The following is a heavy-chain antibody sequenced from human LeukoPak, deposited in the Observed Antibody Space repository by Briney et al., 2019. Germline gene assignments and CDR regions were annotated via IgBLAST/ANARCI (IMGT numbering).Heavy chain of an antibody. Sequence: GASVKVSCKASGYTFTGYYMHWVRQAPGQGLEWMGWINPNSGGTDYAQKFQGRVTMTRDTSISTAYMELSRLRSDDTAVYYCTRGIVVVPASRMIPTLEFDPWGQGTLVTVSS. CDR3: TRGIVVVPASRMIPTLEFDP. D-gene: IGHD2-2*01. V-gene: IGHV1-2*02. J-gene: IGHJ5*02. CDR2: INPNSGGT. CDR1: GYTFTGYY.